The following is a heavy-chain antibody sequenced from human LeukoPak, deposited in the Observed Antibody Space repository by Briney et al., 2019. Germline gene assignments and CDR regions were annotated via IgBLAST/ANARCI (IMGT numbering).Heavy chain of an antibody. V-gene: IGHV3-11*01. Sequence: TGGSLRLSCAASGFTFSDYYMSWIRQAPGKGLEWVSYISSSGSTICYADSVKGRFTISRDNAKNSLYLQMNSLRAEDTAVYCCARDWVEDSSGYYPKDDAFDIWCQGTMVTVSS. D-gene: IGHD3-22*01. CDR3: ARDWVEDSSGYYPKDDAFDI. J-gene: IGHJ3*02. CDR1: GFTFSDYY. CDR2: ISSSGSTI.